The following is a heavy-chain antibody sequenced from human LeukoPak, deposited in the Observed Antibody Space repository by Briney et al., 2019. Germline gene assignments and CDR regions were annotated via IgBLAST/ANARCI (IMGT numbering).Heavy chain of an antibody. Sequence: PSETLSLTCTVSGGSISSGDYYWSWIRQPPGKGLEWIGYIYYSGSTYYNPSLKSRVTISVDTSKNQFSLELSSVTSADTAVYYCAIKVGAFDIWGQGTMVTVSS. CDR2: IYYSGST. J-gene: IGHJ3*02. V-gene: IGHV4-30-4*01. CDR3: AIKVGAFDI. CDR1: GGSISSGDYY.